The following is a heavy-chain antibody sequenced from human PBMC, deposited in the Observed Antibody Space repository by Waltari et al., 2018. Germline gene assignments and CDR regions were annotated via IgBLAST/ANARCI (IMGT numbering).Heavy chain of an antibody. J-gene: IGHJ4*02. V-gene: IGHV1-2*02. D-gene: IGHD3-9*01. Sequence: QVQLVQSGAEVKKPGASVKVSCKASGYTFTGYYMHWVRQAPGQGLEWMGWINPNSGGTNYAQKFQGRVTMTRETSISTAYMELSRLRSDDTAVYYCARVVNPTYYDILTGWARPHAFDYWGQGTLVTVSS. CDR2: INPNSGGT. CDR3: ARVVNPTYYDILTGWARPHAFDY. CDR1: GYTFTGYY.